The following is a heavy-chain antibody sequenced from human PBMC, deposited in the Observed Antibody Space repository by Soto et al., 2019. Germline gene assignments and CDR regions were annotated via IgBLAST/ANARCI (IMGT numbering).Heavy chain of an antibody. J-gene: IGHJ4*02. CDR1: GFTFSNFA. CDR2: LSGSDDRT. CDR3: AKGTTWLQLGQLDS. D-gene: IGHD1-1*01. Sequence: EVQLLESGGNLAQPGGSLRLSCAASGFTFSNFAMSWVRQAPGKGLEWVSGLSGSDDRTYYADSVKGRFIVSRDNSKDTLYLQIHSLSVEDTAMYYCAKGTTWLQLGQLDSWGQGILVTVSS. V-gene: IGHV3-23*01.